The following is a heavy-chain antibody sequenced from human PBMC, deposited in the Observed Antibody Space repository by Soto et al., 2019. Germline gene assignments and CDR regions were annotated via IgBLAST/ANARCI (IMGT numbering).Heavy chain of an antibody. CDR2: ISSSSSYI. D-gene: IGHD2-15*01. J-gene: IGHJ5*02. Sequence: GGSLRLSCAASGFTFSSYSMNWVRQAPGKGLVWVSSISSSSSYIYYADSVKGRFTISRDNAKNSLYLQMNSLRAEDTAAYYCARDVYCSGGSCYEWNCFDPWGQGTLVPVSS. CDR1: GFTFSSYS. V-gene: IGHV3-21*01. CDR3: ARDVYCSGGSCYEWNCFDP.